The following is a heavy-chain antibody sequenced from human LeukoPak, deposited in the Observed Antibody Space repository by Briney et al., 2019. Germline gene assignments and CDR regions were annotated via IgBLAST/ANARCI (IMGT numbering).Heavy chain of an antibody. CDR2: ISGSGDTT. CDR3: AKDNVVKSPPSMDV. D-gene: IGHD4-23*01. J-gene: IGHJ6*04. V-gene: IGHV3-23*01. CDR1: GFTFNFYV. Sequence: PGGSLRLSCAGSGFTFNFYVMTWVRQAPGKGLECVSGISGSGDTTYYADSVKGRFTISRDNSQNTLYLQMNSLRAEDTAVYYCAKDNVVKSPPSMDVWGKGTTVTVSS.